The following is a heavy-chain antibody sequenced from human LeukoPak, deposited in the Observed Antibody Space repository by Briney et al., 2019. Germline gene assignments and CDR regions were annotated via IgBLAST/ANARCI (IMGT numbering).Heavy chain of an antibody. V-gene: IGHV4-39*01. J-gene: IGHJ3*01. CDR3: ARHLITYPDAFDV. CDR1: GASIGSSSYY. D-gene: IGHD3-10*01. CDR2: IYYSGIT. Sequence: PSETLSLTCTVSGASIGSSSYYWGWIRQPPGKGLEWIGAIYYSGITYYNPSLKSRVTISVDTSKKQFSLKLNSVTAADTSVYYCARHLITYPDAFDVWGQGTMVTVSS.